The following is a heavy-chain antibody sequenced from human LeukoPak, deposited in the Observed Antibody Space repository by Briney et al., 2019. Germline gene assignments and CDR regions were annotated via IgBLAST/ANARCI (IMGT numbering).Heavy chain of an antibody. CDR1: GFTFSDYY. CDR2: ISSSGSTI. V-gene: IGHV3-11*01. CDR3: ARAPDGYSGYAPYYYGMDV. J-gene: IGHJ6*02. Sequence: GGSLRLSCAASGFTFSDYYMSWIRQAPGKGLEWVSYISSSGSTIYYADSVKGRFTISRDNAKNSLYLQMNSLRAEDTAVYYCARAPDGYSGYAPYYYGMDVWGQGTTVTVSS. D-gene: IGHD5-12*01.